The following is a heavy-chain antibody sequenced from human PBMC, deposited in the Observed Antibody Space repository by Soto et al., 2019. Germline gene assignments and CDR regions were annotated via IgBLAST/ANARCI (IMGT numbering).Heavy chain of an antibody. CDR3: ARGDIVVVVAATAYYYGMDV. CDR2: INHSGST. CDR1: GGSFSGYY. J-gene: IGHJ6*02. V-gene: IGHV4-34*01. Sequence: SETLSLTXAVYGGSFSGYYWSWIRQPPGKGLEWIGEINHSGSTNYNPSLKSRVTISVDTSKNQFSLKLSSVTAADTAVYYCARGDIVVVVAATAYYYGMDVWGQGTTVTVSS. D-gene: IGHD2-15*01.